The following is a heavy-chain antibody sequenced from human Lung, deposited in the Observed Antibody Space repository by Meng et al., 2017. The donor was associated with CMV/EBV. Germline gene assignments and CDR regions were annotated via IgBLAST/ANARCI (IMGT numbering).Heavy chain of an antibody. V-gene: IGHV3-48*03. CDR1: GFTFSSYE. D-gene: IGHD3-3*01. Sequence: GESLKISCAASGFTFSSYEMNWVRQAPGKGLEWVSYISSSGSTIYYADSVKGRFTISRDNAKNSLYLQMNSLRAEDTAVYYCARDIVSIFGVAKPYYYYYYGMDVWXQETXVTVAS. CDR3: ARDIVSIFGVAKPYYYYYYGMDV. CDR2: ISSSGSTI. J-gene: IGHJ6*02.